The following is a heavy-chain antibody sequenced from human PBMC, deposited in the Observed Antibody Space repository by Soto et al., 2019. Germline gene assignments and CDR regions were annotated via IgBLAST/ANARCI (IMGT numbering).Heavy chain of an antibody. D-gene: IGHD2-21*02. CDR3: AREKTAWPLAYGLEV. Sequence: GESLKISCKGSGYSFTKYWISWVRQMPGKGLEWMGRIDPSDSYINYSPSFQGHVTISADKSINTAYLQWSSLSAEDTGVYYCAREKTAWPLAYGLEVWGQGTTVTVSS. CDR2: IDPSDSYI. CDR1: GYSFTKYW. V-gene: IGHV5-10-1*01. J-gene: IGHJ6*02.